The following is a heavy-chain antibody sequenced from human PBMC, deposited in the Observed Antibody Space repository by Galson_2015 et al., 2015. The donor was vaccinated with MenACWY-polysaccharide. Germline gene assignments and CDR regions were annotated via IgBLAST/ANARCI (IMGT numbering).Heavy chain of an antibody. CDR2: ISGYNGDT. J-gene: IGHJ5*02. D-gene: IGHD5-24*01. Sequence: SVKVSCKASGYSFSGHEISWMRQAPGQGLEWMGRISGYNGDTKYAQNFQGRLTMTKDSSTTTLDMELKSLLFDDTAVYYCAPGPTAHGCHDHRCQGTLVTVSS. CDR1: GYSFSGHE. CDR3: APGPTAHGCHDH. V-gene: IGHV1-18*01.